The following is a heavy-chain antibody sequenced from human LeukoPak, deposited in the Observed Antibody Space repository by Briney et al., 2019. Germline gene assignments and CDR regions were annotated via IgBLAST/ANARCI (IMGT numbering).Heavy chain of an antibody. J-gene: IGHJ3*02. Sequence: PSETLSLTCTVSGGSISSYYWSWIRQPPGKGMEWLGYIYYSGSTNYNPSLKSRVTISVDTTKNKFSLKLSSVTAADTAVYYCARDATVADDAFDIWGQGTMVTVSS. V-gene: IGHV4-59*01. CDR3: ARDATVADDAFDI. CDR2: IYYSGST. CDR1: GGSISSYY. D-gene: IGHD4-23*01.